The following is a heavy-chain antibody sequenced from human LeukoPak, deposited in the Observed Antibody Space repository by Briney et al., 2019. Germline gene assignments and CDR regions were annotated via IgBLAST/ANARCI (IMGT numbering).Heavy chain of an antibody. CDR2: VYYSGTT. CDR1: GGSISLSYYY. CDR3: ARGTLYSGWSYYFDY. Sequence: SETLSLTCSISGGSISLSYYYWGWIRQPPGKALEWIGSVYYSGTTSYNPSLKSRVTISVDMSKNHFSLRLSSVTAADTAMYYCARGTLYSGWSYYFDYWGQGSQVTVSS. D-gene: IGHD6-19*01. J-gene: IGHJ4*02. V-gene: IGHV4-39*07.